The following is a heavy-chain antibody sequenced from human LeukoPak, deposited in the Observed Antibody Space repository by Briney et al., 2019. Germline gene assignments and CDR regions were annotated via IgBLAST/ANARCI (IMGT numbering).Heavy chain of an antibody. J-gene: IGHJ1*01. CDR3: ARDCGGDCYSGAQYFQH. V-gene: IGHV4-59*01. Sequence: SGTLSLTRTVSGGSISRYYRSWRRQPPGKGLGRIVGKYYSGSTNYNPSLKSRVTISVDTSKNQFSLKLSSVTAADTAVYYCARDCGGDCYSGAQYFQHWGQGTLVTVSS. CDR1: GGSISRYY. D-gene: IGHD2-21*02. CDR2: KYYSGST.